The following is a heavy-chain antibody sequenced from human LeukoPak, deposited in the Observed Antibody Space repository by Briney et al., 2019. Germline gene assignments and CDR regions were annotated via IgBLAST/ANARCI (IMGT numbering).Heavy chain of an antibody. D-gene: IGHD2-15*01. CDR3: ARGDRSAWYFDL. J-gene: IGHJ2*01. V-gene: IGHV4-59*08. CDR2: IYYSGST. CDR1: GGSISSYY. Sequence: PSETLSLTCTVSGGSISSYYWSWLRQPPGKGLEWIGYIYYSGSTNYNPSLKSRVTISVDTSKNQFSLKLSSVTAADTAVHYCARGDRSAWYFDLWGRGTLVTVSS.